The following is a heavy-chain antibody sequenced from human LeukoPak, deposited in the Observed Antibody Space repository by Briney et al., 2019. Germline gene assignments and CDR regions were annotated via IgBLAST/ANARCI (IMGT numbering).Heavy chain of an antibody. CDR2: IYYTGTT. Sequence: SETLSLTCTVSGGSISNTNYYWAWIRQPPGRGLEWIGSIYYTGTTFDNPSLKSRVTLSVDTSKNQFSLKLSSVTAADTAVYYCARGRITAAGYYYYYGMDVWGQGTTVTVSS. D-gene: IGHD6-13*01. CDR1: GGSISNTNYY. J-gene: IGHJ6*02. V-gene: IGHV4-39*07. CDR3: ARGRITAAGYYYYYGMDV.